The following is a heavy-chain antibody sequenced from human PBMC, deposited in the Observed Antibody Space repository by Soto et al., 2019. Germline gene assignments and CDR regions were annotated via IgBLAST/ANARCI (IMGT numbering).Heavy chain of an antibody. J-gene: IGHJ4*02. CDR2: IYWDDDK. Sequence: QITLKESGPPLVKPTQTLTLTCTFSGFSLSTSGVGVGWIRQPPGKALEWLALIYWDDDKRYSPSLKSRLTNTKDTSKNQVVLTMTNMDPVDTATYYCAHLPYGDYVAYWGQGTLVTVSS. D-gene: IGHD4-17*01. CDR3: AHLPYGDYVAY. V-gene: IGHV2-5*02. CDR1: GFSLSTSGVG.